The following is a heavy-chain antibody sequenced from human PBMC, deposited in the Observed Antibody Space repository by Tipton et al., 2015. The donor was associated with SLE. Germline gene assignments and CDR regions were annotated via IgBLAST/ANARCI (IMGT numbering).Heavy chain of an antibody. CDR1: GGSLSSGGYY. CDR3: ARDRGPYYYDSSGYYNAFDI. Sequence: TLSLTCTVSGGSLSSGGYYWSWIRQHPGKGLEWIGYIYYSGSTYYNPSLKGRVTISVDTTKNQFSLNLSSVTAADPAVYYCARDRGPYYYDSSGYYNAFDIWGQGTMVTVSS. V-gene: IGHV4-31*03. J-gene: IGHJ3*02. D-gene: IGHD3-22*01. CDR2: IYYSGST.